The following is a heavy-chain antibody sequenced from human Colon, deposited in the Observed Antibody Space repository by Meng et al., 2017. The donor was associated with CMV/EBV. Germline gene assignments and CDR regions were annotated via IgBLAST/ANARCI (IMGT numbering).Heavy chain of an antibody. CDR3: ARPSGNGWYYFDS. Sequence: VSGGSISGSSLSWGWIRQSPGRGLEWIGSIHSSGNTYRNPSLWGRVSMSVDPSKNQFSLNLSSVTAADTSIYYCARPSGNGWYYFDSWGQGTLVTVSS. CDR2: IHSSGNT. CDR1: GGSISGSSLS. D-gene: IGHD6-19*01. V-gene: IGHV4-39*01. J-gene: IGHJ4*02.